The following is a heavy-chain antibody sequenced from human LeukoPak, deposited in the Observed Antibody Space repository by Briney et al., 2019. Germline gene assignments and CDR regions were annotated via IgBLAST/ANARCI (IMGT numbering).Heavy chain of an antibody. CDR3: ARDRGVVVVAAILFDY. D-gene: IGHD2-15*01. J-gene: IGHJ4*02. V-gene: IGHV1-2*02. Sequence: ASVKVSCKASGYTLTGYYMHWVRQAPGQGLEWMGWINPNSGGTNYAQKFQGRVTMTRDTSISTAYMELSRLRSDDTAVYYCARDRGVVVVAAILFDYWGQGTLVTVSS. CDR1: GYTLTGYY. CDR2: INPNSGGT.